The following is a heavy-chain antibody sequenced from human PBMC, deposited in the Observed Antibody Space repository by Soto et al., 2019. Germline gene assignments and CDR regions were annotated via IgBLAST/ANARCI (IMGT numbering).Heavy chain of an antibody. V-gene: IGHV4-4*07. CDR2: IYTSGST. J-gene: IGHJ6*02. Sequence: QVQLQESGPGLVKPSETLSLTCTVSGGSISSYYWSWIRQPAGKGLEWIGRIYTSGSTNYNPSLKSLVTMSVDTSKNQFSLKLSSVTAADTAVYYCAREGQQLVRRDYYYGMDVWGQGTTVTVSS. CDR1: GGSISSYY. CDR3: AREGQQLVRRDYYYGMDV. D-gene: IGHD6-13*01.